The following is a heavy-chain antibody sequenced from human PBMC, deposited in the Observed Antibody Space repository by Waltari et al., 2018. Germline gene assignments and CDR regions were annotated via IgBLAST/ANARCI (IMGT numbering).Heavy chain of an antibody. Sequence: QLLMPESGPGLVTPSATLSLTCTVSGGCIDRSSYYWGWVCQSPGKGPGWLWSMYYSGHTDSNPTLESRLTISGNTSKNQFSLRLSSVTAADTAVYYCARHWKRNGYRFDPWGQGTRVTVSS. CDR2: MYYSGHT. D-gene: IGHD5-12*01. CDR3: ARHWKRNGYRFDP. V-gene: IGHV4-39*01. J-gene: IGHJ5*02. CDR1: GGCIDRSSYY.